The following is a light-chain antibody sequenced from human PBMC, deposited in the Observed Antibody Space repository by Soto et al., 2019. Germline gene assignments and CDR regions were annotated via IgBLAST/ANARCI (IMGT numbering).Light chain of an antibody. CDR2: DVS. V-gene: IGKV3D-20*01. CDR1: QSLTSTY. Sequence: EIVMTQSPATLSLSPGERATLSCGASQSLTSTYLAWYQHKPGLAPRLLIYDVSSGATGIPDRFSGSGSGTDFTLTISRLEPEDSAGYYCQQYGSSPTFGQGTKVDIK. J-gene: IGKJ1*01. CDR3: QQYGSSPT.